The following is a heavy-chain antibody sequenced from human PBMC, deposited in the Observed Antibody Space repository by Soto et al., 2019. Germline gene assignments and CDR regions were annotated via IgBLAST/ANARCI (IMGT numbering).Heavy chain of an antibody. CDR3: ARVPDR. V-gene: IGHV4-39*01. Sequence: SETLSLTCTVSGGSISSSRYYWGWIRQPPGKGLECLGNIYYDGNTYYNPSLKSRVTISVDMSNNQFSLKLRAVTAADTAVYYCARVPDRWGQGTLVTVSS. J-gene: IGHJ5*02. CDR2: IYYDGNT. D-gene: IGHD2-2*01. CDR1: GGSISSSRYY.